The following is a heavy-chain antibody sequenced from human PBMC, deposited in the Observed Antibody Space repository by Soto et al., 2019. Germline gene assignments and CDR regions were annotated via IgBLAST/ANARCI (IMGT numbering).Heavy chain of an antibody. CDR2: ISSSSSYI. Sequence: EVQLVESGGGLVKPGGSLRLSCAASGFTFSSYSMNWVRQAPGKGLEWVSSISSSSSYIYYADSVKGRFTISRDNAKNSLYLQMNSLRAEDTAVYYCARARTLNYDFWSRSVGPFIAWFDPWGQGTLVTVSS. CDR3: ARARTLNYDFWSRSVGPFIAWFDP. V-gene: IGHV3-21*01. D-gene: IGHD3-3*01. J-gene: IGHJ5*02. CDR1: GFTFSSYS.